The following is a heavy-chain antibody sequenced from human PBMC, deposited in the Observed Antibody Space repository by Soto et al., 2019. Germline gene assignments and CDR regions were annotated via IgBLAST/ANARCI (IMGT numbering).Heavy chain of an antibody. CDR2: IIPIFGTA. CDR1: GGTFSSYA. Sequence: QVQLVQSGAEVKKPGSSVKVSCKASGGTFSSYAISWVRQAPGQGLEWRGGIIPIFGTANYAQKFQGRVTITADKSTSTAYMELSSLRSEDTAVYYCARDLFYSSSWYGRFDPWGQGTLVTVSS. CDR3: ARDLFYSSSWYGRFDP. D-gene: IGHD6-13*01. J-gene: IGHJ5*02. V-gene: IGHV1-69*06.